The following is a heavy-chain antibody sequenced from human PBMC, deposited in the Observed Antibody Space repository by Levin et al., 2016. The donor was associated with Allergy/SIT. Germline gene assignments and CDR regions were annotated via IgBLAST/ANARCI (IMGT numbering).Heavy chain of an antibody. V-gene: IGHV3-21*04. J-gene: IGHJ4*02. Sequence: GGSLRLSCAASGFTFSSYSMNWVRQAPGKGLEWVSSISSSSSYIYYADSVKGRFTISRDNAKNSLYLQMNSLRAEDTAIYYCSRSTGWVPDYYFDYWGQGTLVTVSS. CDR3: SRSTGWVPDYYFDY. CDR1: GFTFSSYS. D-gene: IGHD3-9*01. CDR2: ISSSSSYI.